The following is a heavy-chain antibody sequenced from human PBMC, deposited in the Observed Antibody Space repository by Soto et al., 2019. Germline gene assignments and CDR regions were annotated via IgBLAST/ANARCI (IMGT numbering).Heavy chain of an antibody. D-gene: IGHD2-21*02. Sequence: SETLSLTCTVSGGSISSYYWSWIRQPPGKGLEWIGYIYYSGSTNYNPSLKSRVTISVDTSKNQFSLKLSSVTAADTAVYYCARDGLCGGDCFAFDYWGQGTLVTVSS. CDR1: GGSISSYY. J-gene: IGHJ4*02. V-gene: IGHV4-59*01. CDR3: ARDGLCGGDCFAFDY. CDR2: IYYSGST.